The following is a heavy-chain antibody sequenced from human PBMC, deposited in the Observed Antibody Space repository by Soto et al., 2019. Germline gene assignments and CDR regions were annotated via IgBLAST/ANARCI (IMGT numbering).Heavy chain of an antibody. CDR1: GYTFTSYA. J-gene: IGHJ4*02. D-gene: IGHD2-21*02. Sequence: ASVKVSCKASGYTFTSYAMHWVRQAPGQRLEWMGWINAGNGNTKYSQKFQGRVTITRDTSASTAYMELSSLRSEDTAVYYCARDVTVVVTAISSPPPGYWGQGTLVTVSS. CDR3: ARDVTVVVTAISSPPPGY. V-gene: IGHV1-3*01. CDR2: INAGNGNT.